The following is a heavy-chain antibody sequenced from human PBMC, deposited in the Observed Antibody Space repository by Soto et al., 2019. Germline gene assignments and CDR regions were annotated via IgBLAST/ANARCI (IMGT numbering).Heavy chain of an antibody. CDR1: AFTFSSYA. J-gene: IGHJ5*02. V-gene: IGHV3-23*01. CDR3: AKDQGSWYYGSSGYHNWFDP. CDR2: ISGSGGST. Sequence: GGSLRLSCAASAFTFSSYAMSWVRQAPGNGLEWVSAISGSGGSTYYADSVKGRFTISRDNSKNTLYLQMNSLRAEDTAVYYCAKDQGSWYYGSSGYHNWFDPWGQGSLVAVSS. D-gene: IGHD3-22*01.